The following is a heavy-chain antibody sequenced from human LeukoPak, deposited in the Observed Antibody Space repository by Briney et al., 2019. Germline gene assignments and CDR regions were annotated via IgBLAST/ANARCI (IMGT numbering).Heavy chain of an antibody. V-gene: IGHV3-23*01. J-gene: IGHJ4*02. CDR1: GFTLSSYW. Sequence: GGSLRLSCAASGFTLSSYWMHWVRQAPGKGLEWVSVISGSGGSTYYADSVKGRFTISRDNSKNTLSLQMNSLRAEDTAVYYCASRDTSGWYDYWGQGTLVTVSS. CDR3: ASRDTSGWYDY. D-gene: IGHD6-19*01. CDR2: ISGSGGST.